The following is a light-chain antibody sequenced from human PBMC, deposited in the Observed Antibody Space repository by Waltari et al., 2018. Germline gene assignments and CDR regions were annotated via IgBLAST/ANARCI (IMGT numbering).Light chain of an antibody. J-gene: IGKJ1*01. V-gene: IGKV1-27*01. CDR2: AAS. CDR3: QKYNNSPWT. Sequence: DIQMTQSPSSLSASIGDRVTITCRASHDITNYLAWFQQKPGKVPMLLIYAASTLESVVPSRFSGSGSGTLFTLTINGLQPEDVATYYCQKYNNSPWTFGPGTRVDIK. CDR1: HDITNY.